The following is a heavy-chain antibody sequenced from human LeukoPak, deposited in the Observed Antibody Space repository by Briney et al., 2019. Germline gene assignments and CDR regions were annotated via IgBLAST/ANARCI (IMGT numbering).Heavy chain of an antibody. J-gene: IGHJ5*02. Sequence: ASVKVSCKASGYTFTSYDINWVRQATGQGLEWMGWMNPNSGNTGYAQKFQGRVTMTRNTSISTAYMELSSLRPEDTAVYYCARVRVVVVVAAIHDWFDPWGQGTLVTVSS. V-gene: IGHV1-8*01. CDR1: GYTFTSYD. CDR2: MNPNSGNT. CDR3: ARVRVVVVVAAIHDWFDP. D-gene: IGHD2-15*01.